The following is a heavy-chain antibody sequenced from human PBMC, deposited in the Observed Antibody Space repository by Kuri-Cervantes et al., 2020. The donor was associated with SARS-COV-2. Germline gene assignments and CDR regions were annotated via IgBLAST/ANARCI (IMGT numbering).Heavy chain of an antibody. J-gene: IGHJ4*02. CDR3: ARVAAAGGLDY. CDR1: GFTFSSYS. D-gene: IGHD6-13*01. CDR2: ISSSGSTI. V-gene: IGHV3-48*04. Sequence: GESPKISCAAPGFTFSSYSMNWVRQAPGKGLEWVSYISSSGSTIYYADSVKGRFTISRDNAKNSLYLQMNSLRAEDTAVYYCARVAAAGGLDYWGQGTLVTVSS.